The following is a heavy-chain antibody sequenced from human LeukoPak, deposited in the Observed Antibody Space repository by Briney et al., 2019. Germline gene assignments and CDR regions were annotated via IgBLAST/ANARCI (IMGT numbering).Heavy chain of an antibody. Sequence: GSLRLSCAASGFTFTTYWMGWVRQAPGKGLEWVANINQDGSEKYYVDSVKGRFTISRDNAKNSLYLQTNSLRAEDAAVYYCARPLKYYYGSETYFWFDPWGQGTLVTVSS. CDR3: ARPLKYYYGSETYFWFDP. J-gene: IGHJ5*02. CDR2: INQDGSEK. D-gene: IGHD3-10*01. V-gene: IGHV3-7*01. CDR1: GFTFTTYW.